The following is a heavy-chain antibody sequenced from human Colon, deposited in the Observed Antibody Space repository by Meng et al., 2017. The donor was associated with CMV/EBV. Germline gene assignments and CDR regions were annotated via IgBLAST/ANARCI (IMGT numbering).Heavy chain of an antibody. D-gene: IGHD3-10*01. J-gene: IGHJ5*02. CDR1: GGTFSRNA. CDR3: AFRHGSGSLDP. Sequence: SVKVSCKASGGTFSRNAVNWVRQAPGQGLERVGGLIPVLNTANYAQKFLGRVSITADKFTNTAYMELTSLTSDDTAVYYCAFRHGSGSLDPWGQGTPVTVSS. CDR2: LIPVLNTA. V-gene: IGHV1-69*10.